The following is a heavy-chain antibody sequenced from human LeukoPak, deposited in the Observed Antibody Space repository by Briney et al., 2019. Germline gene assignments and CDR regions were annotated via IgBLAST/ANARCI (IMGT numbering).Heavy chain of an antibody. Sequence: SETLSLTCTVSGDSISSSSYYWAWIRQSPGKGLEWIGSIYYTGSTYYNPSLKSRVTISLDTSKNQFSLRLSSVTAADTAVYYCARWRELDMYYFDYWGQGTLVTVSS. D-gene: IGHD1-26*01. CDR3: ARWRELDMYYFDY. CDR2: IYYTGST. J-gene: IGHJ4*02. V-gene: IGHV4-39*07. CDR1: GDSISSSSYY.